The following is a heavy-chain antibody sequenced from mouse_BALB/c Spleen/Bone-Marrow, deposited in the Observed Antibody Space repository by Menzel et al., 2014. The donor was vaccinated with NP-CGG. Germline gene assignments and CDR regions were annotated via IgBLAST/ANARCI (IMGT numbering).Heavy chain of an antibody. CDR2: ITSGDSYP. J-gene: IGHJ3*01. CDR3: ARQDGYDGTWFAY. Sequence: EVKLVESGGGLVKPGGSLKLSCAASGFPFRSYDMSWVRQTPEKRLEWVATITSGDSYPYYPDSVKGRFTISRDNARNTLYLQMSSLRSEDTALYYCARQDGYDGTWFAYWGQGTLVTVSA. V-gene: IGHV5-9*02. CDR1: GFPFRSYD. D-gene: IGHD2-2*01.